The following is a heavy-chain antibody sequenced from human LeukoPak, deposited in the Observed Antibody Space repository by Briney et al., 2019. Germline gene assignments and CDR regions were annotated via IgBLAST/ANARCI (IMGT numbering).Heavy chain of an antibody. V-gene: IGHV3-30-3*01. CDR1: GFTFSSYA. Sequence: GGSLRLSCAASGFTFSSYAMHWVRQAPGKGLEWVAVISYDGSNKYYADSVKGRFTISRDNSKNTLYLQMNSLRAEDTAVYYCAKDRGGLWFGEYDVIDYWGQGTLVTVSS. D-gene: IGHD3-10*01. CDR2: ISYDGSNK. CDR3: AKDRGGLWFGEYDVIDY. J-gene: IGHJ4*02.